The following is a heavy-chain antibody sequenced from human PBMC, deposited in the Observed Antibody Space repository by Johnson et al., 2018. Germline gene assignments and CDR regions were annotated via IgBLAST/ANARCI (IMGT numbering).Heavy chain of an antibody. Sequence: VQLVQSGGGLVQPGRSLRLSCVASGFTFDDYGMHWVRQVPGKGLEWVSSISTSSSYIYYADSVKGRFTISRDNSKNTLYLQSNSLGVEETAVYSCAKEGVMGWESDGPFQYWGPGTLVTVSS. V-gene: IGHV3-21*01. CDR1: GFTFDDYG. D-gene: IGHD1-26*01. CDR2: ISTSSSYI. J-gene: IGHJ1*01. CDR3: AKEGVMGWESDGPFQY.